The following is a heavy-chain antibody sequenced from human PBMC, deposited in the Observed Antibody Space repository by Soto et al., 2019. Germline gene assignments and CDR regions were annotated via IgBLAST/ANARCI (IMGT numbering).Heavy chain of an antibody. CDR1: GASVSSSSNY. D-gene: IGHD4-17*01. CDR2: IYYTGST. CDR3: ARRYGASFDY. J-gene: IGHJ4*02. V-gene: IGHV4-61*01. Sequence: SETLSLTCTVSGASVSSSSNYWSWIRQPPGKGLEWIGYIYYTGSTNYNPSLKSRVTISVDTSKNQFSLKLSSVTAADTAVYYCARRYGASFDYWGQGTLVTVSS.